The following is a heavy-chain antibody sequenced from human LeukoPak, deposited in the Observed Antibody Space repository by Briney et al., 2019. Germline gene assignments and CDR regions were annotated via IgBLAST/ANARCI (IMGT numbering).Heavy chain of an antibody. CDR1: GFTFSSYA. CDR2: ISGSGGST. CDR3: AKDRDSSSWYLGSCFGDC. J-gene: IGHJ4*02. Sequence: QPGGSLRLSCAASGFTFSSYALSWVRQAPGKGLEWVSGISGSGGSTHYADSVKGRFTISRDNSKNTLYLEMNSLRAEDTAVYYCAKDRDSSSWYLGSCFGDCWGQGTLVTVSS. D-gene: IGHD6-13*01. V-gene: IGHV3-23*01.